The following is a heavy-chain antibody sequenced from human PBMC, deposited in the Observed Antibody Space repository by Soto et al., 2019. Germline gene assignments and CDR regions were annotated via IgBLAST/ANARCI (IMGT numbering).Heavy chain of an antibody. J-gene: IGHJ6*02. Sequence: QVQLQESGPGLVKPSQTLSLTCTVSGASMTIGDYYWSWIRQPPGKGLEWIGFVYHGGSTDYNPALRSRLTLSSDRSKNQFFLSLSSVPAADTAVYFCARAVGYYYYAMDVWGQGARVTVSS. CDR1: GASMTIGDYY. CDR2: VYHGGST. D-gene: IGHD1-26*01. V-gene: IGHV4-30-4*01. CDR3: ARAVGYYYYAMDV.